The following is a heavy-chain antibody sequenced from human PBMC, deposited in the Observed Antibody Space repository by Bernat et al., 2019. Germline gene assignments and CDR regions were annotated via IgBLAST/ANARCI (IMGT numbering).Heavy chain of an antibody. CDR1: GFTFNNAW. V-gene: IGHV3-15*01. CDR2: IMSKTADGKT. D-gene: IGHD2-15*01. CDR3: TTGLKAAEHFDDAFDI. Sequence: EMQLVESGGGLVKPGGSLRLSCAASGFTFNNAWMTWVRQVPGKRLEWVGRIMSKTADGKTHYAAPVKDRFTISRDDSRNTVYLEMNRLKTEDTSVYFCTTGLKAAEHFDDAFDIWGQGTMVIVSS. J-gene: IGHJ3*02.